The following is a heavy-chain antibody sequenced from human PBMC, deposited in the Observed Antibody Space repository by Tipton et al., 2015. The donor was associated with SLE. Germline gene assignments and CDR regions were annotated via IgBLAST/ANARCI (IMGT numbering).Heavy chain of an antibody. CDR1: GSSISNYY. D-gene: IGHD4-23*01. J-gene: IGHJ4*02. Sequence: TLSLTCTVSGSSISNYYWSWIRQPPGKGLEWIGNIYYTGSTNYNPSLKSRVTISVDTSKNQFSLNLTSVTAADTAIYYCARASGGNSPYWGQGTLVTVSS. CDR2: IYYTGST. CDR3: ARASGGNSPY. V-gene: IGHV4-59*01.